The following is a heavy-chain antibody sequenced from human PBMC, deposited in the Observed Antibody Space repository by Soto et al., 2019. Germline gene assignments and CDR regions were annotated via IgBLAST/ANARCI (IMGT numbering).Heavy chain of an antibody. Sequence: ASVKVSCKASGGTFSSYAISWVRQAPGQGLEWMGGIIPIFGTANYAQKFQGRVTITADESTSTAYMELSSLRSEDTAVYYCARDGISSGLMYYWGQGTLVTVSS. CDR3: ARDGISSGLMYY. CDR1: GGTFSSYA. V-gene: IGHV1-69*13. D-gene: IGHD6-19*01. CDR2: IIPIFGTA. J-gene: IGHJ4*02.